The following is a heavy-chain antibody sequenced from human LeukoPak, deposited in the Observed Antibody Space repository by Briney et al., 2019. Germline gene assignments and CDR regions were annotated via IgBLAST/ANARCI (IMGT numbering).Heavy chain of an antibody. CDR2: INPNTGGT. CDR3: ARLVVVPTARWFDP. Sequence: ASVNVSCTPSGYTFTAYYIHWVRQAPGQGLEWMGWINPNTGGTNYAQKFQGRVTMTRDTSISTASMELSRLRSDDTAVYYCARLVVVPTARWFDPWGQGTLVTVSS. CDR1: GYTFTAYY. V-gene: IGHV1-2*02. J-gene: IGHJ5*02. D-gene: IGHD2-2*01.